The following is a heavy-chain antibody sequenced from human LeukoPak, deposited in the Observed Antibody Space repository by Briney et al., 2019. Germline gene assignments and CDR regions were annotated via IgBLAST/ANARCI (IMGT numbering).Heavy chain of an antibody. Sequence: PGGSLRLSCAASGFTVSSNHMSWVRQAPGKGLEWVSIIYSGYGTYYADSAKGRFTISRDNSKNTLYLQMNSLRAEDTAVYYCATAEGENWGQGTLVTVSS. V-gene: IGHV3-53*01. CDR2: IYSGYGT. D-gene: IGHD3-16*01. J-gene: IGHJ4*02. CDR3: ATAEGEN. CDR1: GFTVSSNH.